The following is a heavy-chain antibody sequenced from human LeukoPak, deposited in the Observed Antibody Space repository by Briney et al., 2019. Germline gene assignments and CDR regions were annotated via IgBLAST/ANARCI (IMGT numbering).Heavy chain of an antibody. CDR2: INPNSGDT. CDR3: AILRLSTGLWWFFDL. CDR1: GYTFNAYY. V-gene: IGHV1-2*02. Sequence: ASLKVSCKASGYTFNAYYLHWVRQAPGQGHEWMGWINPNSGDTKYAQKFQGRVTMTGDTSISTAYMELSRLRFDDTAVYYCAILRLSTGLWWFFDLWGRGTLVTVSS. J-gene: IGHJ2*01. D-gene: IGHD2-8*02.